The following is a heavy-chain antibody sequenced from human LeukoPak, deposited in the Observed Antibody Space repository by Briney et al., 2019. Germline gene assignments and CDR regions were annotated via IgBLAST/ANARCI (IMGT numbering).Heavy chain of an antibody. J-gene: IGHJ4*02. CDR1: GGSFSGYY. Sequence: SETLSLTCAVYGGSFSGYYWSWIRQPPGKGLEWIGEINHSGSTNYNPSLKCRVTISVDTSKNQFSLKLSSVTAADTAVYYCARASGYSGSYCDYWGQGTLVTVSS. D-gene: IGHD1-26*01. CDR3: ARASGYSGSYCDY. CDR2: INHSGST. V-gene: IGHV4-34*01.